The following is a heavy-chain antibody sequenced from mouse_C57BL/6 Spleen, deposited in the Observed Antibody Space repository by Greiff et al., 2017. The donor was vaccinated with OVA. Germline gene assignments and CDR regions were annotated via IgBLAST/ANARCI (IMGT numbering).Heavy chain of an antibody. CDR3: ALDYYGTPAWFAY. J-gene: IGHJ3*01. Sequence: EVQLQESVAELVRPGASVKLSCTASGFNIKNTYMHWVKQRPEQGLEWIGRIDPANGNTKYAPKFQGKATITADTSSNTAYLQLSSLTSEDTAIYYCALDYYGTPAWFAYWGQGTLVTVSA. D-gene: IGHD1-1*01. CDR1: GFNIKNTY. V-gene: IGHV14-3*01. CDR2: IDPANGNT.